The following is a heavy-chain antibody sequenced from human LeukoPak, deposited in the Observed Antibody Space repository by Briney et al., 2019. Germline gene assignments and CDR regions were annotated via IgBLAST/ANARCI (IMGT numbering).Heavy chain of an antibody. J-gene: IGHJ4*02. CDR1: GFTFSDYY. CDR3: ARGVALSSGRSYFDY. D-gene: IGHD6-19*01. CDR2: ISSSGSTI. V-gene: IGHV3-11*04. Sequence: GGSLRPSCAASGFTFSDYYMSWIRQAPGKGLEWVSYISSSGSTIYYADSVKGRFTISRDNAKNSLYLQMNSLRAEDTAVYYCARGVALSSGRSYFDYWGQGTLVTVSS.